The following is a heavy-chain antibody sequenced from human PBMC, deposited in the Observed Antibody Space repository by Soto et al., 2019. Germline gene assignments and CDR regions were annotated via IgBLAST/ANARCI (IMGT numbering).Heavy chain of an antibody. Sequence: PSGTLTLTCGASGWTIRSPDLWTWARQPGGKGLEWIGEIFQSGSTNYTPSLESRVTISVDKSKNQFSLTLTSVTAADTAVYFCARGRGRYSSGWYWFDPWGQGILVTVSS. V-gene: IGHV4-4*02. J-gene: IGHJ5*02. CDR2: IFQSGST. D-gene: IGHD6-19*01. CDR3: ARGRGRYSSGWYWFDP. CDR1: GWTIRSPDL.